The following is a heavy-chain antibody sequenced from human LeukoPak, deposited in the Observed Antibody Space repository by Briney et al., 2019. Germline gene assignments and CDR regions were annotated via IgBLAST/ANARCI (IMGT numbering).Heavy chain of an antibody. CDR2: ISGSGGST. CDR1: GFTFSSYA. V-gene: IGHV3-23*01. J-gene: IGHJ5*02. D-gene: IGHD1-26*01. Sequence: QTGGSLRLSCAASGFTFSSYAMSWVRQAPGKGLEWVSAISGSGGSTYYADSVKGRFTISRDNSKNTLYLQMNSLRAEDTAVYYCAKDLRRGSYRPFWFDPWGQGTLVTVSS. CDR3: AKDLRRGSYRPFWFDP.